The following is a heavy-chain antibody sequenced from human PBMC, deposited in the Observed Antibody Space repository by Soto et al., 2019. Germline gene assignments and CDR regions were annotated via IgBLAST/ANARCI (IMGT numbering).Heavy chain of an antibody. CDR1: GGSFSGYY. D-gene: IGHD3-10*01. CDR3: ARGPMVVRGDRSHNYYYYGMDV. V-gene: IGHV4-34*01. J-gene: IGHJ6*02. Sequence: SETLSLTCAVYGGSFSGYYWSWTRQPPGKGLEWIGEINHSGSTNYNPSLKSRVTISVDTSKNQFSLKLSSVTAADTAVYCCARGPMVVRGDRSHNYYYYGMDVWGQGTTVTVSS. CDR2: INHSGST.